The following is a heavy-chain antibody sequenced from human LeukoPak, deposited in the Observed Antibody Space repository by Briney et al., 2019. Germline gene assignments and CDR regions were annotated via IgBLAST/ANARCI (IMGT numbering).Heavy chain of an antibody. V-gene: IGHV4-59*01. D-gene: IGHD3-10*01. CDR1: GVSISSYY. CDR2: IYYSGST. Sequence: SETLSLTCTVSGVSISSYYWSWIRQPPGKGLEWIGYIYYSGSTNYNPSLKSRVTISVDTSKNQFSLKLSSVTAADTAVYYCAREVDYYVSGSYYNPNWFDLWGQGTLVTVSS. J-gene: IGHJ5*02. CDR3: AREVDYYVSGSYYNPNWFDL.